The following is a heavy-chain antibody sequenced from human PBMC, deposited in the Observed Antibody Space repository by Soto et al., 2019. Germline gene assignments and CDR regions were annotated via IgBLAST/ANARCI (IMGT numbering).Heavy chain of an antibody. Sequence: QVQLVESGGGVVQPGRSLRLSCAASGFMFSNHGMHWVRQAPGKGLEWVAVILSDGNNRDYADSVNGRFTISRDNSKNTLYLQINSLRAEDTAVYYCVRGDNWNDEASDYWGQGTLVSVSS. CDR2: ILSDGNNR. CDR3: VRGDNWNDEASDY. CDR1: GFMFSNHG. D-gene: IGHD1-1*01. J-gene: IGHJ4*02. V-gene: IGHV3-33*01.